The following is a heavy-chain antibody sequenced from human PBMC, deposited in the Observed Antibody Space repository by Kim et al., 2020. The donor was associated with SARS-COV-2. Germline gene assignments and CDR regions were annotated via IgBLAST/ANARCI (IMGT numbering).Heavy chain of an antibody. CDR3: ARDGTGYYDFWSGYYTVLDY. V-gene: IGHV3-30*04. J-gene: IGHJ4*02. Sequence: GGSLRLSCAASGFTFSSYAMHWVRQAPGKGLEWVAVISYDGSNKYYADSVKGRFTISRDNSKNTLYLQMNSLRAEDTAVYYCARDGTGYYDFWSGYYTVLDYWGQGTLVTVSS. CDR1: GFTFSSYA. D-gene: IGHD3-3*01. CDR2: ISYDGSNK.